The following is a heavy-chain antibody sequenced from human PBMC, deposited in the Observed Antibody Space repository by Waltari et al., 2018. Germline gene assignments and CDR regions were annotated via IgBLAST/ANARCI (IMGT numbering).Heavy chain of an antibody. CDR3: ARREDSSWYNWFDP. D-gene: IGHD6-13*01. V-gene: IGHV4-38-2*01. J-gene: IGHJ5*02. Sequence: QVQLQESGPGLVKPSETLSLTCAVSGYSISSGYYWGWTRQPPGKGLEWIGSIYHSGSTYYNPSLKSRVTISVDTSKNQFSLKLSSVTAADTAVYYCARREDSSWYNWFDPWGQGTLVTVSS. CDR2: IYHSGST. CDR1: GYSISSGYY.